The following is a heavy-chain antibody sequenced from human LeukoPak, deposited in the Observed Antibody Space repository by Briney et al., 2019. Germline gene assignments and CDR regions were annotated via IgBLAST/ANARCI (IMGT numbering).Heavy chain of an antibody. J-gene: IGHJ4*02. CDR2: ISSNGGST. CDR3: ARGEVRFLEWLLFFDY. CDR1: GFTFSSYA. V-gene: IGHV3-64*01. D-gene: IGHD3-3*01. Sequence: PGGSLRLSCAASGFTFSSYAMHWVRQAPGKGLEYVSAISSNGGSTYYANSVKGRFTISRDNSKNTLYLQMGSLRAEDMAVYYCARGEVRFLEWLLFFDYWGQGTLVTVSS.